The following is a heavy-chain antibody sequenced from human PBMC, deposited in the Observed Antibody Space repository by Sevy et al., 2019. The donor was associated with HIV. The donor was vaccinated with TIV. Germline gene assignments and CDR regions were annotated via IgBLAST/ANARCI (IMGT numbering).Heavy chain of an antibody. CDR1: GFTFSIYW. CDR2: IKVDGSER. Sequence: RGYLRLSCAASGFTFSIYWMSWVRQAPGKGLERVAHIKVDGSERYYVDSVKGRFTISRENAKNSLYLQINSLRAEDTAVYYCARDCSSTSCLWGLDVWGQGTTVSVSS. J-gene: IGHJ6*02. CDR3: ARDCSSTSCLWGLDV. V-gene: IGHV3-7*03. D-gene: IGHD2-2*01.